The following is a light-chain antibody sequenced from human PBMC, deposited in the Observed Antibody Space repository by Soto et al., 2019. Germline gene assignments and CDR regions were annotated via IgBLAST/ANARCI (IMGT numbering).Light chain of an antibody. J-gene: IGKJ1*01. V-gene: IGKV3-15*01. CDR2: HAS. CDR1: QSVSDK. CDR3: QPYNIWAARP. Sequence: EIVLTQAAEALIVYPGGRATISSRASQSVSDKLAWYQQKPGQAPRLLIYHASTRATGIPARFSGSGSGTEFTLAISSLQSEAVAVYCCQPYNIWAARPSGHGTKVDIK.